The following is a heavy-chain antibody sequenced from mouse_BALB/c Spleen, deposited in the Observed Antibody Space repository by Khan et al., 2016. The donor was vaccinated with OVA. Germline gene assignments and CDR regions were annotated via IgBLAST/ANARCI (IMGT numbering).Heavy chain of an antibody. CDR2: INPTSGYT. CDR3: TRDRIDY. V-gene: IGHV1-7*01. CDR1: GYTFTTYW. Sequence: VQLQESGVELAKPGASVKMSCKASGYTFTTYWMHWVKQRPGQGLEWIGYINPTSGYTDYNEKFKDRATLSADKSSSTAYMQLSSLTSEDSAVYYCTRDRIDYWGQGTTRTVSS. J-gene: IGHJ2*01.